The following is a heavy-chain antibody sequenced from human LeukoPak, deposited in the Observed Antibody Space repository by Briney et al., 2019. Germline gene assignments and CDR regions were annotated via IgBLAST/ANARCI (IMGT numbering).Heavy chain of an antibody. V-gene: IGHV3-30*18. CDR2: ISYDGSNK. J-gene: IGHJ4*02. D-gene: IGHD5-18*01. Sequence: GGSLRLSCAASGFTFSCYGMHWVRQAPGKGLEWVAVISYDGSNKYYADSVKGRFTISRDNSKNTLYLQMNSLRAEDTAVYYCAKADTAGPYFDYWGQGTLVTVSS. CDR3: AKADTAGPYFDY. CDR1: GFTFSCYG.